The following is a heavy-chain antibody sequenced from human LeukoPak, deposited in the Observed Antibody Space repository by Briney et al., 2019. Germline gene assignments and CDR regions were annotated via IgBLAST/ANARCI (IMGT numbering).Heavy chain of an antibody. V-gene: IGHV1-2*06. D-gene: IGHD5-12*01. CDR3: SASFSGYDRLFDY. CDR2: INPNSGGT. CDR1: GYTFTGYY. Sequence: GASVKVSCKASGYTFTGYYMHWVRQVPGQGLEWMGRINPNSGGTNYAQKFQDRVTMTRDTSISTAYMELNRLTSDDTAVYYYSASFSGYDRLFDYWGQGTLVTVSS. J-gene: IGHJ4*02.